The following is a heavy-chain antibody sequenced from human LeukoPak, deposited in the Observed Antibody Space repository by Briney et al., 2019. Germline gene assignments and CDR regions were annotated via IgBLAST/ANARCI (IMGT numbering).Heavy chain of an antibody. J-gene: IGHJ4*02. CDR3: ARGNIVVVPAAYDY. Sequence: GASVTVSCKASGGTFSSYAISWVRQAPGQGLEWMGGIIPIFGTANYAQKFQGRVTITTDESTSTAYMELSSLRSEDTAVYYCARGNIVVVPAAYDYWGQGTLVTVSS. CDR1: GGTFSSYA. CDR2: IIPIFGTA. D-gene: IGHD2-2*01. V-gene: IGHV1-69*05.